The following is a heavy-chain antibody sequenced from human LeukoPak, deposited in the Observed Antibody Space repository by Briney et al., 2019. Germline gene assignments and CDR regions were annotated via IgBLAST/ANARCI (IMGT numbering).Heavy chain of an antibody. Sequence: SETLSLTCTVSGGSISNKYWSWIRQPPGKGLEWIGYIYYSGSTYYNPSLKSRVTISVDTSKNQFSLKLSSVTAADTAVYYCARGRDSSTFDYWGQGTLVTVSS. J-gene: IGHJ4*02. V-gene: IGHV4-59*01. CDR1: GGSISNKY. CDR3: ARGRDSSTFDY. D-gene: IGHD2-2*01. CDR2: IYYSGST.